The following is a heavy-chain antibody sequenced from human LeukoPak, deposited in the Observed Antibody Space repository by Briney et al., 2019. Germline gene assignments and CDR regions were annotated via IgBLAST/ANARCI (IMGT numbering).Heavy chain of an antibody. CDR1: GFTFSSYE. CDR2: VSKSGGTM. CDR3: ATTVI. D-gene: IGHD1-14*01. Sequence: PGGSLRLSCEASGFTFSSYEMNWFRQAPGKVLEWVSYVSKSGGTMKNADSVKGRFTVSRDNAKNSLYLQMNSLTAEDTAVYYCATTVIRGRGTMVTVSS. V-gene: IGHV3-48*03. J-gene: IGHJ3*02.